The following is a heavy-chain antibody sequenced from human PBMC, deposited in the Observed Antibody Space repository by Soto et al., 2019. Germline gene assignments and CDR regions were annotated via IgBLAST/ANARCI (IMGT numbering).Heavy chain of an antibody. V-gene: IGHV4-59*01. CDR1: GGSISSYC. D-gene: IGHD3-22*01. CDR2: IYFRGTT. J-gene: IGHJ4*02. Sequence: SETLSLTCAVSGGSISSYCWSWIRQPPGKGLEWIGYIYFRGTTNYNPSLKSRVTMSADTSKNQFSLKLNSVTAADTAVYYCARMNYYDTSGYPFDYWGQGMMLTVSS. CDR3: ARMNYYDTSGYPFDY.